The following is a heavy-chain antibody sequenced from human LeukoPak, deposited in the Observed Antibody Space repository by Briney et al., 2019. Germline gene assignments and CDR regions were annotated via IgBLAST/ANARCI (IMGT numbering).Heavy chain of an antibody. D-gene: IGHD3-3*01. CDR3: ATPYYDFWSGYDNWFDP. CDR2: IIPIFGTA. J-gene: IGHJ5*02. Sequence: ASVKVSCKASGGTFSSYAISWVRQAPGQGLEWMGGIIPIFGTANYAQKFQGRVTITADKSTSTAYMELSSLRSEDTAVYYCATPYYDFWSGYDNWFDPWGQGTLVTVSS. CDR1: GGTFSSYA. V-gene: IGHV1-69*06.